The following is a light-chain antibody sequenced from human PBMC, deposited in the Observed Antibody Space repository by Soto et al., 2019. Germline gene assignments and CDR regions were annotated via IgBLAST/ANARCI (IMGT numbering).Light chain of an antibody. Sequence: QSVLTHPASVSGSPGQSLTIFCTGTSSDVGGYNYVSWYQHHPGKAPKLLIYDVSNRPSGISNRFSGSKSDNTASLTISGLQPEDEADYYCSSYTTSNTRQIVFGTGTKVTVL. CDR2: DVS. V-gene: IGLV2-14*03. CDR1: SSDVGGYNY. CDR3: SSYTTSNTRQIV. J-gene: IGLJ1*01.